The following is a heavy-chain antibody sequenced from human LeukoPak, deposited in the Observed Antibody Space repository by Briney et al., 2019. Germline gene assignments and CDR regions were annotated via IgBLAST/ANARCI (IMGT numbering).Heavy chain of an antibody. CDR1: GFTFSGSA. Sequence: PGGSLRLSCAASGFTFSGSAMHWVRQASGKGLEWVGRIRSKANSYATAYAASVKGRFTISRDDSKNTAYLQMNSLKTEDTAVYYCTRITGTDDPMDVWGKGTTVTVSS. V-gene: IGHV3-73*01. CDR2: IRSKANSYAT. CDR3: TRITGTDDPMDV. D-gene: IGHD1-20*01. J-gene: IGHJ6*03.